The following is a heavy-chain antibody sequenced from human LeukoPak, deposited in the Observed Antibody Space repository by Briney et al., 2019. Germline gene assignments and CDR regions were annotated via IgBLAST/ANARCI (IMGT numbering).Heavy chain of an antibody. J-gene: IGHJ4*02. V-gene: IGHV3-21*01. Sequence: GGSLRLSCAASGFTFSIYSLNWVRQAPGKGPEWVSSISSSGSYIYYADSVKGRFTISRDNSKNTLYLQMNSLRAEDTAVYYCARDQNYYGSGSPPYYFDYWGQGTLVTVSS. CDR1: GFTFSIYS. D-gene: IGHD3-10*01. CDR2: ISSSGSYI. CDR3: ARDQNYYGSGSPPYYFDY.